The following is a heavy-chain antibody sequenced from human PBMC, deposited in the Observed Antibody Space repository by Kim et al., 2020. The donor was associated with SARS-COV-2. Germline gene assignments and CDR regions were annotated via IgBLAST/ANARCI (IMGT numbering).Heavy chain of an antibody. D-gene: IGHD3-22*01. CDR3: ARNHTYYYDSSGYRFDP. Sequence: SETLSLTCTVSGGSISSSSYYWGWIRQPPGKGLEWIGRIYYSGSTYYNPSLKSRVIISVDTTKNQFLLMLSSVTAADTAVYYCARNHTYYYDSSGYRFDP. CDR2: IYYSGST. J-gene: IGHJ5*02. V-gene: IGHV4-39*01. CDR1: GGSISSSSYY.